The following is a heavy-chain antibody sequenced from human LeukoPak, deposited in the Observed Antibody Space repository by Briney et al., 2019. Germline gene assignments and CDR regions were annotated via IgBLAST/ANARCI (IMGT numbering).Heavy chain of an antibody. D-gene: IGHD6-25*01. CDR2: ISASGHYT. Sequence: PGGSLRLSCAASGFTFSNVWMSWVRQAPGKGLEWVSGISASGHYTYNAHSAKGRFTISRDNSKNTLYLQMNSLRVEDTAVYYCARDVRGSRGYLYYYMDVWGKGTPVTVSS. J-gene: IGHJ6*03. CDR1: GFTFSNVW. V-gene: IGHV3-23*01. CDR3: ARDVRGSRGYLYYYMDV.